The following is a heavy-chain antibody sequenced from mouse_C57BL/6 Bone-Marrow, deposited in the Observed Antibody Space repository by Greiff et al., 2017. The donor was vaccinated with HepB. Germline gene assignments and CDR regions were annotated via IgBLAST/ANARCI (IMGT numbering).Heavy chain of an antibody. D-gene: IGHD1-1*01. Sequence: VQLQQPGAELVKPGASVTLSCKASGYTFTSYWMHWVKQRPGQGLEWIGMIHPNSGSTNYNEKFKSKATLTVDKSSSTAYMQLSSLTSEDSAVYYCAALLRPVGFAYWGQGTLVTVSA. J-gene: IGHJ3*01. CDR1: GYTFTSYW. V-gene: IGHV1-64*01. CDR2: IHPNSGST. CDR3: AALLRPVGFAY.